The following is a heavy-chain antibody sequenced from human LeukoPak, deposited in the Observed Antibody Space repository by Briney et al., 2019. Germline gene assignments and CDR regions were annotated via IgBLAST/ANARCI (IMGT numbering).Heavy chain of an antibody. V-gene: IGHV3-30*18. J-gene: IGHJ4*02. CDR1: GFTFSSYG. Sequence: GGSLRLSCAASGFTFSSYGMHWVRQAPGKGLEWVAVISYDGSNKYYADSVKGRFTISRDNSKNTLYLQMNGLRAEDTAVYYCAKGHRAWSYWGQGTLVTVSS. D-gene: IGHD3-3*01. CDR2: ISYDGSNK. CDR3: AKGHRAWSY.